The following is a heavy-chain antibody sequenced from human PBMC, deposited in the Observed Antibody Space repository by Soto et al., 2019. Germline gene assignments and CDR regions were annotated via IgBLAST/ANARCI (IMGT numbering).Heavy chain of an antibody. J-gene: IGHJ6*03. Sequence: GGSLRLSCAASGFTFSGSAMHWVRQASGKGLEWVGRIRSKANSYATAYAASVKGRFTISRDDSKNTAYLQMNSLKTEDTAVYYCTSPETGSGSYSYYYYYYMDVWGKGTTVTVSS. CDR2: IRSKANSYAT. CDR3: TSPETGSGSYSYYYYYYMDV. D-gene: IGHD3-10*01. V-gene: IGHV3-73*01. CDR1: GFTFSGSA.